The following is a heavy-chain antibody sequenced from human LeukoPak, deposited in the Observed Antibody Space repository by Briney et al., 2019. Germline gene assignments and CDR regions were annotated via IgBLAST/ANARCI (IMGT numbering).Heavy chain of an antibody. D-gene: IGHD5-12*01. V-gene: IGHV3-7*01. J-gene: IGHJ6*03. CDR1: EFTFSSYW. CDR3: ARIVAVGDYYYIDV. CDR2: IKQDGSEK. Sequence: GGSLRLSCAVSEFTFSSYWVSWVRQAPGKGLEWVANIKQDGSEKFYVNSVKGRFTISRDNAKNSLYLQMNSLRAEDTAVYYCARIVAVGDYYYIDVWGKGTTVTVSS.